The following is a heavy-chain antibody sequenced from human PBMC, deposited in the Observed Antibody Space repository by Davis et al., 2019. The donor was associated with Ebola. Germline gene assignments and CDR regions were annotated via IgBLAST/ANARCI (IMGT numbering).Heavy chain of an antibody. CDR2: IWYDGSRK. Sequence: GESLKISCAASGFNFRSYGMHWVRQAPDKGLEWVAVIWYDGSRKYYGDSVKGRFTISRDNSKNTLYLQMNSLRAEDTAVYYCARDADSSSWRTAGFDYWGQGTLVTVSS. V-gene: IGHV3-33*01. J-gene: IGHJ4*02. D-gene: IGHD6-13*01. CDR3: ARDADSSSWRTAGFDY. CDR1: GFNFRSYG.